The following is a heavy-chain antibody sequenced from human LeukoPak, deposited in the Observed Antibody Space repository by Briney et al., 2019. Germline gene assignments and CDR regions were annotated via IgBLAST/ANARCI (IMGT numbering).Heavy chain of an antibody. Sequence: GGSLRLSCAASRFNFDDYGMHWVRQAPGKGLEWVSGISWKSGSIGYADSVKGRLTISRDNAKNSLYLQMNSLRAEDTALYYCAKDLATYSRYPVGFDYWGQGTLVTVSS. D-gene: IGHD6-13*01. J-gene: IGHJ4*02. CDR1: RFNFDDYG. V-gene: IGHV3-9*01. CDR3: AKDLATYSRYPVGFDY. CDR2: ISWKSGSI.